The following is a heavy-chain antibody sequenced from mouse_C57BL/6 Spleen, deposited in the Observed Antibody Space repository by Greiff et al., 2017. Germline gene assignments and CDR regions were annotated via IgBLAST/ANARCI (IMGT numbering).Heavy chain of an antibody. CDR1: GYAFTNYL. V-gene: IGHV1-54*01. CDR2: INPGSGGT. Sequence: VQLQQSGAELVRPGTSVKVSCKASGYAFTNYLIAWVKQRPGQGLEWIGVINPGSGGTNYKEKFKGKATLTADKSSSTAYMQLSSLTSEDSAVYVCARGSWDGFADWGKGTLVTVSA. J-gene: IGHJ3*01. CDR3: ARGSWDGFAD. D-gene: IGHD4-1*01.